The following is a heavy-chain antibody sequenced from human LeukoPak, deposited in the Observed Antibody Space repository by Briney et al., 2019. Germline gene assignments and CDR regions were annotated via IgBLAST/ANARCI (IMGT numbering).Heavy chain of an antibody. J-gene: IGHJ6*03. D-gene: IGHD5-18*01. CDR3: ARLEDTAMGPTYYYYYMDV. Sequence: ASVKASCKASGYTFTSYAMNWVRQAPGQGLEWMGWINTNTGNPTYAQGFTGRFVFSLDTSVSTAYLQISSLKAEDTAVYYCARLEDTAMGPTYYYYYMDVWGKGTTVTVSS. CDR1: GYTFTSYA. V-gene: IGHV7-4-1*02. CDR2: INTNTGNP.